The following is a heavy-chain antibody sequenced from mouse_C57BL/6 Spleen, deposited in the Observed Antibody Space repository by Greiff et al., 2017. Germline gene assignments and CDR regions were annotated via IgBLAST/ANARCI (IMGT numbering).Heavy chain of an antibody. D-gene: IGHD2-4*01. J-gene: IGHJ3*01. Sequence: QVQLKQSGAELVKPGASVKLSCKASGYTFTSYWMHWVKQRPGQGLEWIGMIHPNSGSTNYNEKFKSKATLTVDKSSSTAYMQLSSLTSEDSAVYYCATRGDYDYEAYWGQGTLVTVSA. CDR1: GYTFTSYW. CDR2: IHPNSGST. CDR3: ATRGDYDYEAY. V-gene: IGHV1-64*01.